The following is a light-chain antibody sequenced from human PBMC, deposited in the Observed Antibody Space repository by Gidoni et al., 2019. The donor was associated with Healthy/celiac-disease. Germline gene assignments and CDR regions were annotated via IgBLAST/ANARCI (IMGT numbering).Light chain of an antibody. CDR2: QDS. J-gene: IGLJ2*01. Sequence: SYELTQPPSVSVPSGQTASITCSGDKLGDKYACWYQQKPGQSPVLVIYQDSKRPSGIPERFSGSNSGNTATLTISGTQAMDEADYYCQAWDSSTHVVFGGGTKLTVL. V-gene: IGLV3-1*01. CDR3: QAWDSSTHVV. CDR1: KLGDKY.